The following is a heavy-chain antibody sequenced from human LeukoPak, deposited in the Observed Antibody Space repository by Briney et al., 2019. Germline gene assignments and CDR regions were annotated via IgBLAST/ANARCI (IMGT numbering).Heavy chain of an antibody. CDR1: GYTFTSYY. J-gene: IGHJ2*01. CDR2: INPSGGST. CDR3: ARDGGSGWAYWYFDL. Sequence: ASVTVSCKASGYTFTSYYMHWVRQAPGQGLEWMGIINPSGGSTSCAQKFQGRVTMTRDTSTSTVYMELSSLRSEDTAVYYCARDGGSGWAYWYFDLWGRGTLVTVSS. D-gene: IGHD6-19*01. V-gene: IGHV1-46*01.